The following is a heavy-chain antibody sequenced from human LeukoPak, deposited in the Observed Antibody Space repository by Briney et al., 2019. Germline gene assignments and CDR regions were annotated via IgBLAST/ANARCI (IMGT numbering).Heavy chain of an antibody. CDR1: GFTFSNGW. CDR2: IKTESDGATT. Sequence: GGSLRLSCAASGFTFSNGWMNWVRQAPRKGLEWVGQIKTESDGATTDYAAPVKGRFTISRDDSKNTLFLQMNSLKTEDTALYYCTWSGLKIESWGQGTLVTVSS. CDR3: TWSGLKIES. V-gene: IGHV3-15*01. J-gene: IGHJ4*02. D-gene: IGHD3-3*01.